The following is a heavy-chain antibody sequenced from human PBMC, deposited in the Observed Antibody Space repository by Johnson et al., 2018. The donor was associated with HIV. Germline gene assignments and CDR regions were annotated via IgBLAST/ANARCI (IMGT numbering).Heavy chain of an antibody. CDR2: VQYDGTDK. J-gene: IGHJ3*02. D-gene: IGHD3-16*01. CDR1: GFTFSSFG. V-gene: IGHV3-30*02. Sequence: VQLVESGGGVVQPGGSLRLSCAASGFTFSSFGMHWIRQAAGKGLEWVAFVQYDGTDKYYADSVEGRFTISRDNSKNTLYLQMNSLRAEDTAVYYCAKDVIMITFGGIFDIWGQGTMVTVSS. CDR3: AKDVIMITFGGIFDI.